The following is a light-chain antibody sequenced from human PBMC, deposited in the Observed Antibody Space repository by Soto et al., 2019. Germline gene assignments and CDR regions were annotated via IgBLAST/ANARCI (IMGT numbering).Light chain of an antibody. CDR2: DAS. CDR3: HQRSNWRGT. V-gene: IGKV3-11*01. J-gene: IGKJ1*01. Sequence: EIVLTQSPATLSLSPGERATLSCRASQSVSSHLAWYQQKPGQAPRLLIYDASNRATGIPARFSGSGSGTDFTLTISSLEPEDFAVYYCHQRSNWRGTFSQGTKVDI. CDR1: QSVSSH.